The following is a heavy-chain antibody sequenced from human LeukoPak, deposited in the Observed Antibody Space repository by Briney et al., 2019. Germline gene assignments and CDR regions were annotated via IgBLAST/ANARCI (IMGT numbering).Heavy chain of an antibody. Sequence: SETLSLACTVSGGSISSYYWSWIRQPPGKGLEWIGYIYYSGSTATYNPSLKSRVTISVDTSKNQFSLKLSSVTAADTAVYYCARVGIAAAGTGAFDIWGQGTMVTVSS. D-gene: IGHD6-13*01. CDR3: ARVGIAAAGTGAFDI. CDR1: GGSISSYY. V-gene: IGHV4-59*01. J-gene: IGHJ3*02. CDR2: IYYSGSTA.